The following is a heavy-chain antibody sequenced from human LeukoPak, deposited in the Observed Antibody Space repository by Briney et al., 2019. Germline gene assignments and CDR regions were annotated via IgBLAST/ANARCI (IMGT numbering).Heavy chain of an antibody. J-gene: IGHJ4*02. CDR1: GGSISSGGYY. D-gene: IGHD3-9*01. CDR3: ARGSDWLL. CDR2: INHSGST. V-gene: IGHV4-30-2*01. Sequence: SQTLSLTCTVSGGSISSGGYYWSWIRQPPGKGLEWIGEINHSGSTNYNPSLKSRVTISVDTSKNQFSLKLSSVTAADTAVYYCARGSDWLLWGWGTLVTVSS.